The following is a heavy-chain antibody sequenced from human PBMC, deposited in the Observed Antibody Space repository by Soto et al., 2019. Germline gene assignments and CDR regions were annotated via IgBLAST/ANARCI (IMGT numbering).Heavy chain of an antibody. Sequence: LRLSCAASGFTFDDYAMHWVRQAPGKGLEWVSGISWNSGSIGYADSVKGRFTISRDNAKNSLYLQMNSLRAEDTALYYCAKDTGSGSSGWYERAFDIWGQGTMVTVSS. J-gene: IGHJ3*02. V-gene: IGHV3-9*01. CDR3: AKDTGSGSSGWYERAFDI. CDR1: GFTFDDYA. CDR2: ISWNSGSI. D-gene: IGHD6-19*01.